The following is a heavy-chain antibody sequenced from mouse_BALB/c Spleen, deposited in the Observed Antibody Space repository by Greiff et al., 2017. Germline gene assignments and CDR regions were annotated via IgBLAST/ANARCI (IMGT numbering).Heavy chain of an antibody. J-gene: IGHJ4*01. CDR1: GFSLTSYG. Sequence: VMLVESGPGLVQPSQSLSITCTVSGFSLTSYGVHWVRQSPGKGLEWLGVIWSGGSTDYNAAFISRLSISKDNSKSQVFFKMNSLQANDTAIYYCARIYYDYDERDYYAMDYWGQGTSVTVSS. CDR3: ARIYYDYDERDYYAMDY. V-gene: IGHV2-2*02. CDR2: IWSGGST. D-gene: IGHD2-4*01.